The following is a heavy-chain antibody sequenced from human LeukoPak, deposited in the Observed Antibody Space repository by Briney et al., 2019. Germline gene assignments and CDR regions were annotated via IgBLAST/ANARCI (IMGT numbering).Heavy chain of an antibody. D-gene: IGHD6-19*01. Sequence: KTGGPLRLSCAASGFSFSSYSMNWVRQAPGKGLEWVSSISSSSTFISYADSVKGRFTISRDNAKNSLYLQMSSLTAEDTAVYYCARDRSVAGTVDYRGQGTLVTVSS. CDR3: ARDRSVAGTVDY. J-gene: IGHJ4*02. V-gene: IGHV3-21*01. CDR1: GFSFSSYS. CDR2: ISSSSTFI.